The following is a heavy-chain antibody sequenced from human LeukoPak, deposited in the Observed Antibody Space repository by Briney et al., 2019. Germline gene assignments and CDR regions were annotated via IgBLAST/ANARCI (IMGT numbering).Heavy chain of an antibody. CDR1: GGSISSGGYY. V-gene: IGHV4-31*03. J-gene: IGHJ4*02. Sequence: SETLSLTCTVSGGSISSGGYYWSWIRQHPGKGLEWIGYIYYSGSTYYNPSLKSRVTISVDTSKNQFSLKLSSVTAADTAVYYCVRGFRYYDILTGYSSGEYFDYWGQGTLVTVSS. CDR3: VRGFRYYDILTGYSSGEYFDY. CDR2: IYYSGST. D-gene: IGHD3-9*01.